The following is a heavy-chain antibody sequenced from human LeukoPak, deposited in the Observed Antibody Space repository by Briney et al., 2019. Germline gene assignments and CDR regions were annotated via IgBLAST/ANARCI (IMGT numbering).Heavy chain of an antibody. Sequence: GGSLRLSCAASGFTFSSYAMSWVRQAPGKGLEWVSAISGSGGSTYYADSVKGRFTIFRDNSKDTLYLQMNSLRAEDTAVYYCAKGTGQLGFYYFDYWGQGTLVTVSS. CDR2: ISGSGGST. J-gene: IGHJ4*02. D-gene: IGHD1-1*01. CDR3: AKGTGQLGFYYFDY. V-gene: IGHV3-23*01. CDR1: GFTFSSYA.